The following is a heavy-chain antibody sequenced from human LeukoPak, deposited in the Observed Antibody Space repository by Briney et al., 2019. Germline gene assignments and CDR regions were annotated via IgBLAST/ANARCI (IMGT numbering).Heavy chain of an antibody. CDR3: ASRKLWNDY. Sequence: PSETLSLTCTISGGSLSDYYWSWLRPSPGEGLEWTGYIYHTGSNSYSPSLKSRVTISAETSQNQFSLKLSSGTAAGTAVYYCASRKLWNDYWGQGTLVTVSS. D-gene: IGHD7-27*01. CDR1: GGSLSDYY. CDR2: IYHTGSN. V-gene: IGHV4-59*01. J-gene: IGHJ4*02.